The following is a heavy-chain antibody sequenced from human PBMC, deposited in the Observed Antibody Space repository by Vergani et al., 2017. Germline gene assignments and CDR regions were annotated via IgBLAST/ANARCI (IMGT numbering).Heavy chain of an antibody. CDR1: GSAVNSGSNF. CDR3: ARGTPIIDY. Sequence: QVQLQESGPGLVKPSQTLSLTCSVSGSAVNSGSNFWTWIRQPAGKGLEWIGRTSTDGSTNYNPSLKSRVTVSVDTSKTQISLRLTSVTAEDTAVYYCARGTPIIDYWGQGSLVTVSS. D-gene: IGHD5-24*01. V-gene: IGHV4-61*02. CDR2: TSTDGST. J-gene: IGHJ4*02.